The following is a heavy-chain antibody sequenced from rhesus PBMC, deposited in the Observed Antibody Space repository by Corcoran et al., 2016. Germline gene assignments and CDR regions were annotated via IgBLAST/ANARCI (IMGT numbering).Heavy chain of an antibody. Sequence: QVQLQQWGEGLVKPSETLSLSCAVYGVSVRGYWWGWIRQPPGKGLEWSGRIRSGGSTNCNPSLKSRVTISIDTSKNQFSLKLSSVTAADTAVYYCARQGIAAAGLYFDYWGQGVLVTVSS. D-gene: IGHD6-25*01. V-gene: IGHV4-160*01. J-gene: IGHJ4*01. CDR1: GVSVRGYW. CDR3: ARQGIAAAGLYFDY. CDR2: IRSGGST.